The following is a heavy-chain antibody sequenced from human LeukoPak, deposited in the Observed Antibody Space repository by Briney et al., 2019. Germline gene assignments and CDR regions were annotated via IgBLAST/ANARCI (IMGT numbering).Heavy chain of an antibody. CDR2: IYSGGST. V-gene: IGHV3-66*01. CDR1: GFTVSSNY. Sequence: GGSLRLSCAASGFTVSSNYMSWVRQAPGKGLEWVSVIYSGGSTYYADSVKGRFTISRDNSKNTLYLQMNSLRAEDTAVYYCARDHLRDYGPESYYYYGMDVWGQGTTVTVSS. CDR3: ARDHLRDYGPESYYYYGMDV. J-gene: IGHJ6*02. D-gene: IGHD4/OR15-4a*01.